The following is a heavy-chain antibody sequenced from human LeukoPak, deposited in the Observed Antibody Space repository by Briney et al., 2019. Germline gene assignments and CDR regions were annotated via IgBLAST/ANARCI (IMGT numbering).Heavy chain of an antibody. V-gene: IGHV3-33*01. D-gene: IGHD1-26*01. CDR3: ARNPGWELVPLYYFDY. CDR1: GFTFSSYG. CDR2: IWYDGSNK. J-gene: IGHJ4*02. Sequence: PGGSLRLSCAASGFTFSSYGMHWVRQAPGKGLEWVAVIWYDGSNKYYADSVKGRFTISRDNSKNTLYLQMNSLRAEDTAVYCCARNPGWELVPLYYFDYWGQGTLVTVSS.